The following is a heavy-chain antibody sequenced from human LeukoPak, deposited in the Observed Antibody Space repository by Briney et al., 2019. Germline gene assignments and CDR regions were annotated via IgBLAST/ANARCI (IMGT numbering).Heavy chain of an antibody. CDR3: ATEGGYSHGYGY. V-gene: IGHV1-24*01. CDR2: FDPEDGET. Sequence: ASVKVSCKVSGYTLTELSMHWVRQAPGKGLEWMGGFDPEDGETIYAQKFQGRVTMTEDTSTDTAYMELSSLRSEDTAVYYCATEGGYSHGYGYWGQGTLVTVSS. D-gene: IGHD5-18*01. J-gene: IGHJ4*02. CDR1: GYTLTELS.